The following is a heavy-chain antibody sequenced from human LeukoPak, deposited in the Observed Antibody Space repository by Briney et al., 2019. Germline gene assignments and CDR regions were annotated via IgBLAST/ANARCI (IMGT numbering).Heavy chain of an antibody. D-gene: IGHD2-2*01. J-gene: IGHJ6*03. CDR3: ASSVPAASHRYYYYYYMDV. CDR2: IIPIFGTA. CDR1: GGTFSSYA. V-gene: IGHV1-69*13. Sequence: GASVKVSCKASGGTFSSYAISWVRQAPGQGLEWMGGIIPIFGTANYAQKFQGRVTITADESTSTANMELSSLRSEDTAVYYCASSVPAASHRYYYYYYMDVWGKGTTVTVSS.